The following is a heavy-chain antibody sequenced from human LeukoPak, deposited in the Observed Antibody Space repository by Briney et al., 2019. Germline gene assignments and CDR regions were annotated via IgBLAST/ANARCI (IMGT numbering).Heavy chain of an antibody. J-gene: IGHJ4*02. CDR3: ASYATVRGAPRAPLGY. D-gene: IGHD3-10*02. V-gene: IGHV4-4*02. CDR2: VFLSGST. Sequence: PSETLSLTCALSGGSLNSYNWWTWVRQPPGKGLEWLGDVFLSGSTNYNPSLKSRVTISVDKSKNHFSLRLTSVTAADTAVYYCASYATVRGAPRAPLGYWGQGTLVIVSS. CDR1: GGSLNSYNW.